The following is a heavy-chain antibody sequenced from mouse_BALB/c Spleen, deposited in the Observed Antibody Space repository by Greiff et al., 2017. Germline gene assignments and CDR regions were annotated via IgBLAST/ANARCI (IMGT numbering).Heavy chain of an antibody. CDR3: ARGPLFAY. Sequence: EVHLVESGGGLVKPGGSLKLSCAASGFTFSSYAMSWVRQTPEKRLEWVASISSGGSTYYPDSVKGRFTISRDNARNILYLQMSSLRSEDTAMYYCARGPLFAYWGQGTLVTVSA. V-gene: IGHV5-6-5*01. J-gene: IGHJ3*01. CDR1: GFTFSSYA. CDR2: ISSGGST.